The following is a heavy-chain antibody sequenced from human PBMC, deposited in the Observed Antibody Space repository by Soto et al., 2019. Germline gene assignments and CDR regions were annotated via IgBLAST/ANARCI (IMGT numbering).Heavy chain of an antibody. D-gene: IGHD2-15*01. CDR3: ARDLGVGGHYYFDY. J-gene: IGHJ4*02. V-gene: IGHV4-31*03. CDR1: GGSISSGGYY. CDR2: IYYSGST. Sequence: SETLSLTCTVSGGSISSGGYYWSWIRQHPGKGLEWIGYIYYSGSTYYNPSLKSRVTISVDTSKNQFSLKLSSVTAADTAVYYCARDLGVGGHYYFDYWGQGTLVTVSS.